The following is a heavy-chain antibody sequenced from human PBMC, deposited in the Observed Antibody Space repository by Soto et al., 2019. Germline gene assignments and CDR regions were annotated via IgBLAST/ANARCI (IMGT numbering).Heavy chain of an antibody. Sequence: EVQLLESGGGLVQPGGSLRLSCAASGFTFSSYAMNWVRQAPGKGLEWVSAISGSGGSTYYADSVKGRFTISRYNSKNTLYLQMNSLRAEDTAVYYCAKGGIVATIYYWGQGTLVTVSS. CDR1: GFTFSSYA. CDR2: ISGSGGST. V-gene: IGHV3-23*01. J-gene: IGHJ4*02. CDR3: AKGGIVATIYY. D-gene: IGHD5-12*01.